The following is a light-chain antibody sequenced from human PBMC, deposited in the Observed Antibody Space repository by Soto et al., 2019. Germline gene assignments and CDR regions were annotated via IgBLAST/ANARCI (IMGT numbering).Light chain of an antibody. CDR1: HILRYSDGKTY. CDR2: EAS. J-gene: IGKJ4*01. Sequence: VMTQTPLSLAVIPVQPSSISFKSSHILRYSDGKTYLFWYLQKPGQPPHLLIYEASNRFSGVPDRFSGSGSGTDFTLKISRVEPEDVGVYYCMQSLQVPLTFGGGTKVDIK. CDR3: MQSLQVPLT. V-gene: IGKV2D-29*01.